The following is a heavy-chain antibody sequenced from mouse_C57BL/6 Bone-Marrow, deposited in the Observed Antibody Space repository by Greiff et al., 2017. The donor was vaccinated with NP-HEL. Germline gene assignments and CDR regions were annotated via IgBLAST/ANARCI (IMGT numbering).Heavy chain of an antibody. V-gene: IGHV10-1*01. Sequence: EVKVVESGGGLVQPKGSLKLSCAASGFSFNTYAMNWVRQAPGKGLEWVARIRSKSNNYATYYADSVKDRFTISRDDSESMLYLQMNNLKTEDTAMYYCVRGNYYGSSYEYFDFWGTGTTVTVSS. D-gene: IGHD1-1*01. CDR2: IRSKSNNYAT. J-gene: IGHJ1*03. CDR1: GFSFNTYA. CDR3: VRGNYYGSSYEYFDF.